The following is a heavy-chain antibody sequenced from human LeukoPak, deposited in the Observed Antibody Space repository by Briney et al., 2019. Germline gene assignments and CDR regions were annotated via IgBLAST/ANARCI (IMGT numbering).Heavy chain of an antibody. CDR2: IYSGGST. Sequence: GGSLRLSCAASGFTVSSNYMSWVRQAPGKGLEWVSVIYSGGSTYYADSVKGRFTISRDNSKNTLYLQMNSLRAEDTAVYYCARGRYHWNKGGYYYLDVWGKGSTVIVSS. V-gene: IGHV3-53*01. CDR1: GFTVSSNY. CDR3: ARGRYHWNKGGYYYLDV. J-gene: IGHJ6*03. D-gene: IGHD1/OR15-1a*01.